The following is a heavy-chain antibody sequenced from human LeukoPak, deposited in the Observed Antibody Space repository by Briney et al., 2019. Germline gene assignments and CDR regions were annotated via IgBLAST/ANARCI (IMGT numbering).Heavy chain of an antibody. CDR3: AHSPETFIAAAGHNWFDP. CDR2: IYWDDDK. CDR1: GFSLSTSGVG. D-gene: IGHD6-13*01. Sequence: SGPTLVKPTQTLTLTCTFSGFSLSTSGVGVGWIRQPPGKALEWLALIYWDDDKRYSPSLKSRLTITKDTSKNQVVPTMTNMDPVDTATYYCAHSPETFIAAAGHNWFDPWGQGTLVTVSS. V-gene: IGHV2-5*02. J-gene: IGHJ5*02.